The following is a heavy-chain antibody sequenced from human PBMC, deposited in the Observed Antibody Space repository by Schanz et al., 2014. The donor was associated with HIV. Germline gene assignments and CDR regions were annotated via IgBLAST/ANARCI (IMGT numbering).Heavy chain of an antibody. D-gene: IGHD1-26*01. V-gene: IGHV3-33*06. CDR2: TWHDGSNE. CDR1: GFSFSTYD. CDR3: ANQRYSGTYRPFDY. Sequence: QVQLAESGGGVVQPGRSLRLSCAASGFSFSTYDMHWVRQAPGKGLEWVTFTWHDGSNEYYADSVKGRFTISRDNSKNTVYLRMSGLRAEDTAVYYCANQRYSGTYRPFDYWGRGTLVTVSS. J-gene: IGHJ4*02.